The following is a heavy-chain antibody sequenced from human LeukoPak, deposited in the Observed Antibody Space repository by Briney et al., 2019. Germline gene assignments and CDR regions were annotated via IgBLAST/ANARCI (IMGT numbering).Heavy chain of an antibody. CDR2: ITYSGDT. CDR3: ARASPSMDV. Sequence: SETLSLTCTVSGGSINSHYWSWFRQPPGRGLEWIGFITYSGDTKYNPSLKSRVTMSIDTSKNQFSLKLSSVTAADTAVYHCARASPSMDVWGQGTTVTVSS. J-gene: IGHJ6*02. V-gene: IGHV4-59*11. CDR1: GGSINSHY.